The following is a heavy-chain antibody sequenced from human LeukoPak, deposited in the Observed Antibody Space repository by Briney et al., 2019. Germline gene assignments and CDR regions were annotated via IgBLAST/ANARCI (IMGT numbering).Heavy chain of an antibody. CDR2: IYTSGST. V-gene: IGHV4-4*07. CDR3: ARDSSSWFDY. CDR1: GGSISSYY. J-gene: IGHJ4*02. Sequence: SETLSLTCTVSGGSISSYYWSWIRQPAGKGLGWIGRIYTSGSTNYNPSLKSRVTMSVDTSKNQFSLKLSSVTAADTAVYYCARDSSSWFDYWGQGTLVTVSS. D-gene: IGHD6-13*01.